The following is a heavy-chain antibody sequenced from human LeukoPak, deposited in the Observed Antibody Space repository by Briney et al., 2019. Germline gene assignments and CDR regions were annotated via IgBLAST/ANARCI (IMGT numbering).Heavy chain of an antibody. D-gene: IGHD6-6*01. CDR1: GYTFTSYY. CDR2: INPSGGST. V-gene: IGHV1-46*01. Sequence: ASVKVSCKASGYTFTSYYMHWVRQAPGQGLEWMGIINPSGGSTSYAQKFQGRVTKTRDTSTSTVYMELSSLRSEDTAVYYCARHRWRGQLGQNNWFDPWGQGTLVTVSS. J-gene: IGHJ5*02. CDR3: ARHRWRGQLGQNNWFDP.